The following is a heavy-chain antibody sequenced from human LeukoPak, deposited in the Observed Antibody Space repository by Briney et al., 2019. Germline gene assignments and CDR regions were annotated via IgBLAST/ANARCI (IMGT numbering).Heavy chain of an antibody. D-gene: IGHD3-16*01. CDR1: AFLFSDFW. J-gene: IGHJ6*02. CDR2: IDKDGSEK. Sequence: PGGSLRLSWVASAFLFSDFWMRWVRQAAGNGLEWVADIDKDGSEKDYVDSVSGRFTISRDNAKNSVYLQMDSLRAEDTAVYYCATYTNWVAGDVWGQGTTVSVSS. CDR3: ATYTNWVAGDV. V-gene: IGHV3-7*01.